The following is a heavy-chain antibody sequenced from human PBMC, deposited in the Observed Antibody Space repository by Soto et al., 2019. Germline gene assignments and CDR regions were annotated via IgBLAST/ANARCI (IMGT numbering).Heavy chain of an antibody. D-gene: IGHD3-16*01. Sequence: QVQLVQSGAEVKKPGASVKVSCKASGYTFTSYDINWVRLATGQGLEWMGWMNPNSGNTAYAQKLQGRVNMTRNTSIRTAYMELSSLRSEDTAVYYCARLKQDYAVAWGQGTLVTVSS. V-gene: IGHV1-8*01. CDR2: MNPNSGNT. CDR1: GYTFTSYD. J-gene: IGHJ5*02. CDR3: ARLKQDYAVA.